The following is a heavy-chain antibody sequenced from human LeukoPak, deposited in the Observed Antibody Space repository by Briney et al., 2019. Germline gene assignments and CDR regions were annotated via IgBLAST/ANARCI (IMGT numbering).Heavy chain of an antibody. D-gene: IGHD6-13*01. V-gene: IGHV3-11*04. J-gene: IGHJ4*02. CDR2: ISSSGSTI. CDR3: ARRLALQLVRAWYFDY. Sequence: GGSLRLSCAASGFTFSDYYMSWIRQAPGKGLEWVSYISSSGSTIYYADSVKGRFTISRDNAKNSLYLQMNSLRAEDTAVYYCARRLALQLVRAWYFDYWGQGTLVTVSS. CDR1: GFTFSDYY.